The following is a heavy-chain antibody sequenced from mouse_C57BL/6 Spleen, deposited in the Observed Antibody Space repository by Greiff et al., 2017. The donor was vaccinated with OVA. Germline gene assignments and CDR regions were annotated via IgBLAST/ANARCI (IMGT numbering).Heavy chain of an antibody. J-gene: IGHJ2*01. CDR2: IDPSDSYT. V-gene: IGHV1-69*01. CDR1: GYTFTSYW. D-gene: IGHD1-1*02. CDR3: ARREGSLSYFDY. Sequence: QVQLQQPGAELVMPGASVKLSCKASGYTFTSYWMHWVKQRPGQGLEWIGEIDPSDSYTNYNQKFKGKSTLTVDKSSSTAYMQLSSLTSEDSAVYYCARREGSLSYFDYWGQGTTLTVSS.